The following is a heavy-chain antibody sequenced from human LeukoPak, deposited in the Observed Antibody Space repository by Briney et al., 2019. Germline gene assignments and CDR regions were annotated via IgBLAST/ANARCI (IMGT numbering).Heavy chain of an antibody. CDR3: ARGGYSFDY. CDR2: LHPDGSER. D-gene: IGHD5-12*01. V-gene: IGHV3-7*01. CDR1: GFTFSSYA. J-gene: IGHJ4*02. Sequence: PGGSLRLSCAASGFTFSSYAMSWVRQAPGKGLEWVARLHPDGSERNYVGSVEGRFTVSGDNAKSSLYLQMNSLRVEDTAVYYCARGGYSFDYLGQGTLVTVSS.